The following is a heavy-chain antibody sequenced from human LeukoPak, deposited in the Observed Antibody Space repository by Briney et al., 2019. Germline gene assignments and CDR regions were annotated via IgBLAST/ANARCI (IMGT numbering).Heavy chain of an antibody. D-gene: IGHD4-17*01. Sequence: SETLSLTCTVSGGSIGSYYWSWLRQPPGKGLEWIGYIYYSGSTHYNPSLKSRVTISVDTSKNLLSLNLSSVTAADTAVYYCAAMTAVTTAYFDSWGHGTLVTVSS. CDR3: AAMTAVTTAYFDS. V-gene: IGHV4-59*01. J-gene: IGHJ4*01. CDR2: IYYSGST. CDR1: GGSIGSYY.